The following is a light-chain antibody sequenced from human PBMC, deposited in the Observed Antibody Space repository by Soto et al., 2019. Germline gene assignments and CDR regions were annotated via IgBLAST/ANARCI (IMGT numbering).Light chain of an antibody. CDR1: QSVSSN. CDR2: GAS. Sequence: QRGKGPLPFRASQSVSSNLAWYQQKPGQAPRLLIYGASTRATGIPARFSGSGSGTEFTLTISSLQSEDFAVYYGQQYNNWLNTFGQGTNADIK. CDR3: QQYNNWLNT. J-gene: IGKJ1*01. V-gene: IGKV3-15*01.